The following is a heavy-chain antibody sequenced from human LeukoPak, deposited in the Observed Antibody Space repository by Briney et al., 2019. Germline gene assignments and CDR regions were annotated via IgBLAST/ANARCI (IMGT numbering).Heavy chain of an antibody. D-gene: IGHD3-3*01. Sequence: GGSLRLSCAASGFIFSSYWMSWVRQAPGKGLEWVANIKQDGSEKYYVDSVKGRFTISRDNAMNSLYLQMNSLRAEDTAVYYCASQTYYDFWSGYYYYCMDVWGKGTTVTVSS. CDR1: GFIFSSYW. V-gene: IGHV3-7*01. CDR2: IKQDGSEK. CDR3: ASQTYYDFWSGYYYYCMDV. J-gene: IGHJ6*03.